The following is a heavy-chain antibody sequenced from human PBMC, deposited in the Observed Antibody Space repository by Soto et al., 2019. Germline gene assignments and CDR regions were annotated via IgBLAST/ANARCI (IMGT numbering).Heavy chain of an antibody. D-gene: IGHD5-12*01. V-gene: IGHV4-59*08. J-gene: IGHJ4*02. CDR3: ARQGYCGYDYLEYFDY. CDR2: IYYSGST. Sequence: PSETLSLTCTVSGGSISSYYWSWIRQPPGKGLEWIGYIYYSGSTNYNPSLKSRVTISVDTSKNQFSLKLSSVTAADTAVYYCARQGYCGYDYLEYFDYWGQGTLVTVSS. CDR1: GGSISSYY.